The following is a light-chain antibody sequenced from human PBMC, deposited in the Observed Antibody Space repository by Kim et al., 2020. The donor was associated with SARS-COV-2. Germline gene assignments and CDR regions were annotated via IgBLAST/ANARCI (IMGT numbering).Light chain of an antibody. CDR2: EVT. Sequence: QSALTQPPSASGSLGQSVTISCSGTSSDVGTYNYVSWYQQHPGKAPKFLIYEVTKRPSGVPDRFSGSKSGYTAYLTVSGLQAEDEADYYCSSYAGSNNWVFGGGTSLTVL. CDR1: SSDVGTYNY. V-gene: IGLV2-8*01. J-gene: IGLJ3*02. CDR3: SSYAGSNNWV.